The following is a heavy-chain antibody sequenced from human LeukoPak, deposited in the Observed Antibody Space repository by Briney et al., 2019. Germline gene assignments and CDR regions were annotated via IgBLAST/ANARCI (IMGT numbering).Heavy chain of an antibody. CDR1: GGSISSGGYY. D-gene: IGHD6-19*01. Sequence: SQTLSLTCTVSGGSISSGGYYWSWIRQHPGKGLECIGYIYYSGSTYYNPSLKSRLTISLDTSENQFSLKLSSVTAADTAVYYCARRGSGCVAFDYWGQGTLVTVSS. J-gene: IGHJ4*02. CDR2: IYYSGST. V-gene: IGHV4-31*03. CDR3: ARRGSGCVAFDY.